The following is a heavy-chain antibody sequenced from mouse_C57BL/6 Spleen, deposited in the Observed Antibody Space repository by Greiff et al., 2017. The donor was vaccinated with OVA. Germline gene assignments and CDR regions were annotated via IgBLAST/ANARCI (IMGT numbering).Heavy chain of an antibody. CDR2: LDPEDGET. Sequence: EVQRVESGAELVKPGASVKLSCTASGFNIKDYYMHWVKQRTEQGLEWIGRLDPEDGETKYAPKFQGKATITADTSSNTAYLQLSSLTSEDTAVYYCARWPHYGSPRMDYWGQGTSVTVSS. J-gene: IGHJ4*01. D-gene: IGHD1-1*01. V-gene: IGHV14-2*01. CDR3: ARWPHYGSPRMDY. CDR1: GFNIKDYY.